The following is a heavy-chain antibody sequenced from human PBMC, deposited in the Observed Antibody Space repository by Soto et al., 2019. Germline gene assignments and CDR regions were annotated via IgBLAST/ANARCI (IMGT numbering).Heavy chain of an antibody. J-gene: IGHJ4*02. D-gene: IGHD3-3*01. CDR2: ISYDGSNK. CDR1: GFTFSSYA. V-gene: IGHV3-30-3*01. Sequence: QVQLVESGGGVVQPGRSLRLSCAASGFTFSSYAMHWVRQAPGKGLEWVAVISYDGSNKYYADSVNGRFTISRDNSKNTLYLQMNSLRAEDTAVYYCARVLLHYDFWSGYFKAFDYWGQGTLVTVSS. CDR3: ARVLLHYDFWSGYFKAFDY.